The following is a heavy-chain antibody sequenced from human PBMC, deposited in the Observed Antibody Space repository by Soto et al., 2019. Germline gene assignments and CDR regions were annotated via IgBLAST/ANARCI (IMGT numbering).Heavy chain of an antibody. Sequence: QITLKGSGPTLVKPTQTLTLTCTFSVFSLSTSGVGVGWIRPPPGKALEWLALIYWDDDKRYNPSLNSRLTITKDTSKNQVVLKMTNMDPVDTATYYCATRSAARSFDYWGQGTLGTVSS. CDR2: IYWDDDK. D-gene: IGHD6-6*01. CDR1: VFSLSTSGVG. V-gene: IGHV2-5*02. CDR3: ATRSAARSFDY. J-gene: IGHJ4*02.